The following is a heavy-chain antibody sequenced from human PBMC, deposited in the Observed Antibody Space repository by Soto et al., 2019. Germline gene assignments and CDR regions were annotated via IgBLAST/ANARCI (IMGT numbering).Heavy chain of an antibody. CDR2: IYYTGST. CDR1: GGSISTDDHY. V-gene: IGHV4-30-4*01. J-gene: IGHJ4*02. Sequence: QVQLQESGPGLVKPSQTLSLTCTVSGGSISTDDHYWSWIRQPPGKGLEWIGYIYYTGSTHYNPSLKSRLFTSLDTSKNQFSLQLTSVTAADTAVYYCASLRSRWNIDYWGQGTLVTSPQ. D-gene: IGHD6-13*01. CDR3: ASLRSRWNIDY.